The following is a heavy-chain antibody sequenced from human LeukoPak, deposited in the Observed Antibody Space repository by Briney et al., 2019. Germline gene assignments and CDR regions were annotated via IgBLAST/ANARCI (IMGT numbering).Heavy chain of an antibody. CDR1: GFTISDHY. V-gene: IGHV3-72*01. J-gene: IGHJ4*02. CDR2: SRNKANRYTT. D-gene: IGHD3-22*01. CDR3: ARAGDYYSTGDC. Sequence: GSLRLSCAASGFTISDHYMDWVRQAPGKGLEWVGRSRNKANRYTTEYAASVKGRFTISRVDSNNSLYLQMSSLKTDDTAVYYCARAGDYYSTGDCWGQGTLVTVSS.